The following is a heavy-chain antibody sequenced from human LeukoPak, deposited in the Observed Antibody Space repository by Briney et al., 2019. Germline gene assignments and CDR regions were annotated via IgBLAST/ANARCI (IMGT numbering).Heavy chain of an antibody. Sequence: GRSLRLSCAASGFTFSSYGMHWVRQAPGKGLEWVAFIRYDGSNKYYADSVKGRFTISRDNSKNTLYLQMNSLRAEDTAVYYCARSCSSTSCPLDYWGQGTLVTVSS. V-gene: IGHV3-33*08. CDR3: ARSCSSTSCPLDY. D-gene: IGHD2-2*01. J-gene: IGHJ4*02. CDR2: IRYDGSNK. CDR1: GFTFSSYG.